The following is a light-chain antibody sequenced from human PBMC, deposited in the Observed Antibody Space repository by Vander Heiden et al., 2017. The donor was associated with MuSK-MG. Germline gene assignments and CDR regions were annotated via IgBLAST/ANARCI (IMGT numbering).Light chain of an antibody. CDR1: QSISSY. V-gene: IGKV1-39*01. J-gene: IGKJ3*01. CDR2: AAS. Sequence: DIQMTQSPSSLSASVGDRVTITCRASQSISSYLNWYQQKPGKDPKLLIYAASSLQSGVPSRFSGSGSGTDFTLTISSLQPEDFATYYCQQSYSTPQITFGPGTKVEIK. CDR3: QQSYSTPQIT.